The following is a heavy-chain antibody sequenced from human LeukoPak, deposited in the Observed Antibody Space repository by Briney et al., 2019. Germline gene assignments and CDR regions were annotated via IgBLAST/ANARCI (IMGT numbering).Heavy chain of an antibody. Sequence: PSQTLSLTCSVSGGSISSDSYYWTWIRQPAGKGLEWIGRIYASGTTNYNPSLKSRVTISRDMSQNHFSLKLSSVTAADTAIYYCARDRPGTYFDYWGQGTLVTVSS. CDR1: GGSISSDSYY. J-gene: IGHJ4*02. V-gene: IGHV4-61*02. CDR3: ARDRPGTYFDY. CDR2: IYASGTT. D-gene: IGHD1-26*01.